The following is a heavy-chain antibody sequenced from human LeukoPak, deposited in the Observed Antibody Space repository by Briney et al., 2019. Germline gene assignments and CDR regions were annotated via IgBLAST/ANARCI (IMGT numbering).Heavy chain of an antibody. J-gene: IGHJ6*02. CDR3: ARIADLRYFDWLSPYYYYGMDV. D-gene: IGHD3-9*01. V-gene: IGHV3-48*02. Sequence: GGSLRLSCAASGFTFSSYSMNWVRQAPGKGLEWVSYISSSSSTIYYADSVKGRFTISRDNAKNSLYLQMNSLRDEDTAVYYCARIADLRYFDWLSPYYYYGMDVWGQGTTVTVSS. CDR1: GFTFSSYS. CDR2: ISSSSSTI.